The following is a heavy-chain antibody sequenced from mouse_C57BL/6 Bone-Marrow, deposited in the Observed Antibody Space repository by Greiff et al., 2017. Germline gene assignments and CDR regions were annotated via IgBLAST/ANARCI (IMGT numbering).Heavy chain of an antibody. CDR2: IHPNSGST. V-gene: IGHV1-64*01. Sequence: VQLQQPGAELVKPGASVKLSCKASGYTFTSYGMHWVKQRPGQGLEWIGMIHPNSGSTKYNEKFKSKATLTVDKSSSPAYMQLSSLTSEDSAVYYCANGYYYFDYWGQGTTLTVSS. CDR1: GYTFTSYG. J-gene: IGHJ2*01. CDR3: ANGYYYFDY. D-gene: IGHD2-3*01.